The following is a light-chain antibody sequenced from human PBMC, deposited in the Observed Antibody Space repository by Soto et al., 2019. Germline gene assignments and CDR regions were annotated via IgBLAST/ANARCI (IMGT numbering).Light chain of an antibody. J-gene: IGKJ1*01. V-gene: IGKV3-20*01. Sequence: EIVLTQSPGTLSLSPGERATLSWRASQSVSSSYLAWYQQKPGQAPRLRIYGASSRSTGIPDRFSGSGSGTDFTLTISRLEPEDFAVYYCQQYGSSPGGTFGQGTKVEIK. CDR2: GAS. CDR3: QQYGSSPGGT. CDR1: QSVSSSY.